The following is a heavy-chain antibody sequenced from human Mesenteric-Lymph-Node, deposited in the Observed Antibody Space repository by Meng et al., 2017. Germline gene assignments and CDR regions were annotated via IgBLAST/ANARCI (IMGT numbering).Heavy chain of an antibody. CDR1: GFTFSDYY. J-gene: IGHJ5*02. V-gene: IGHV3-11*01. D-gene: IGHD6-13*01. CDR3: ASVARPWQYLVS. Sequence: QVQLVESGGAVVKPGEARRRSCAASGFTFSDYYMSWVRQAPGKGLEWISYISSSAKTRYYADSVNGRFTISRDNAKNSLYLQMNSLRAEDTAVYYCASVARPWQYLVSWGQGTLVTVSS. CDR2: ISSSAKTR.